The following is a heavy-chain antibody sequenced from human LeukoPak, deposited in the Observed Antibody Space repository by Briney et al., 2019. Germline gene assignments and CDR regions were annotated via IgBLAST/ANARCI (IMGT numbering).Heavy chain of an antibody. CDR1: GFSFSNFW. V-gene: IGHV3-74*01. J-gene: IGHJ4*02. D-gene: IGHD6-13*01. CDR2: INRDGSYT. CDR3: ARVRIAAADPFDY. Sequence: GGSLRLSCAASGFSFSNFWMYWVRQAPGKGLVWVSRINRDGSYTVYADSVKGRFTISRDNAKNSLYLQMNSLRAEDTAVYYCARVRIAAADPFDYWGQGTLVTVSS.